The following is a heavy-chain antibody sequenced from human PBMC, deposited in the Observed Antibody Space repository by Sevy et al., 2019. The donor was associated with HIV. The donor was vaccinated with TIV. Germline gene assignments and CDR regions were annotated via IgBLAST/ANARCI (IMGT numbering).Heavy chain of an antibody. V-gene: IGHV3-7*01. Sequence: GGSLRLSCAASGFTFSVYWMSWVRQAPGKGLEWVATMKEDGSDKDYVDSVKGRFTISRDNAKNSLYLQMNSLRAEDTAVYYGGREGVGGYSYSLDCWGQGTLVTVSS. CDR2: MKEDGSDK. CDR3: GREGVGGYSYSLDC. J-gene: IGHJ4*02. CDR1: GFTFSVYW. D-gene: IGHD5-18*01.